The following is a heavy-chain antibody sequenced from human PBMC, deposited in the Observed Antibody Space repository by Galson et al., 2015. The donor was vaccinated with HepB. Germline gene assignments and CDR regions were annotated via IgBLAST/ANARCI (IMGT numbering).Heavy chain of an antibody. Sequence: QSGAEVKKPGDSLTISCKVSGYNFATYWIGWVRQLPGQGLEWMGIIYPDNFETRYSPSFQGQITISADKSNSIAYLHWSSLKASDTAMYYCARLCDYSRGDDYWGQGTLVTVSS. CDR3: ARLCDYSRGDDY. CDR1: GYNFATYW. CDR2: IYPDNFET. D-gene: IGHD4-11*01. V-gene: IGHV5-51*03. J-gene: IGHJ4*02.